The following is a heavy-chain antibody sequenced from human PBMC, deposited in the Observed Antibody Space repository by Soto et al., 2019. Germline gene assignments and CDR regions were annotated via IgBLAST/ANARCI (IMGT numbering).Heavy chain of an antibody. J-gene: IGHJ4*02. Sequence: QVQLQEAGPGLVKPSQTLSLTCTVSGGSISSGGYYWSWIRQHPGKGLEWIGYIYYSGSTYYNPSLKSRVTISVDTSKNQFSLKLSSVPAAHTAVYYCARDEGSSSPFDYWGQGTLVTVSS. V-gene: IGHV4-31*03. CDR2: IYYSGST. D-gene: IGHD6-6*01. CDR1: GGSISSGGYY. CDR3: ARDEGSSSPFDY.